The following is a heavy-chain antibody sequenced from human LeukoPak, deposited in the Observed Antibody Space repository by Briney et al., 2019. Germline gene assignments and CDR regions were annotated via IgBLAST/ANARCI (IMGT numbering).Heavy chain of an antibody. V-gene: IGHV3-30*04. J-gene: IGHJ4*02. CDR1: GFTFSNYI. D-gene: IGHD6-19*01. Sequence: GGSLRLSCAASGFTFSNYIMHWVRQAPGKGLDWVAVILENGSNQYYADSVKGRSTISRDNSKNTLFLQMNSLRGEDTAMYYCARVQGGGYRTADYWGQGTLVTVSS. CDR3: ARVQGGGYRTADY. CDR2: ILENGSNQ.